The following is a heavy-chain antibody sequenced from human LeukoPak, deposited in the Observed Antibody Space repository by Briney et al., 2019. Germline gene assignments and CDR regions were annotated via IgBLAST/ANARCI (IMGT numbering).Heavy chain of an antibody. V-gene: IGHV4-30-2*01. CDR1: GGSISRNSFS. Sequence: SETLSLTCAVSGGSISRNSFSWNWIRQPPGKGLEWIGDIYHSGSTYYNPSLESRVTISIDRSKNQFSLKLRSVTAADTAVYYCARDRNYGDYGSYYFDHWGQGILVTVSS. CDR2: IYHSGST. J-gene: IGHJ4*02. CDR3: ARDRNYGDYGSYYFDH. D-gene: IGHD4-17*01.